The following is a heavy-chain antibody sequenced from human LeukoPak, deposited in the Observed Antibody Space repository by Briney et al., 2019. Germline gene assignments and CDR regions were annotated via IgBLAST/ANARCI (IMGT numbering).Heavy chain of an antibody. CDR2: ISYDGSNK. J-gene: IGHJ6*03. Sequence: PGGSLRLSCAASGFTFSSYGMHWVRQAPGKGLEWVAVISYDGSNKYYADSVKGRFTISRDNSKNTLYLQMNSLRAEDTAVYYCAKEGSVVTPRHYYYYMDVWGKGTTVTVSS. D-gene: IGHD4-23*01. CDR3: AKEGSVVTPRHYYYYMDV. V-gene: IGHV3-30*18. CDR1: GFTFSSYG.